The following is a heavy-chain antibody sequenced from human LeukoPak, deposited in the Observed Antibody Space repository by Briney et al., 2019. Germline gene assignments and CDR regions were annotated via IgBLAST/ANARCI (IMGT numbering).Heavy chain of an antibody. CDR2: IWYDGSNK. CDR3: AKEARGYYGSSGGYYFDY. Sequence: GGSLRLSCAASGFTFSSYGMHWVRQAPGKGLEWVAVIWYDGSNKYYADSVKGRFTISRDNSKNTLYLQMNSLRAEDTAVYYCAKEARGYYGSSGGYYFDYWGQGTLVTVSS. V-gene: IGHV3-33*06. J-gene: IGHJ4*02. CDR1: GFTFSSYG. D-gene: IGHD3-22*01.